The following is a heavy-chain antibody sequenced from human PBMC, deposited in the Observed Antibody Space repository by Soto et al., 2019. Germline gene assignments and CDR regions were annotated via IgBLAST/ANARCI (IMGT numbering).Heavy chain of an antibody. J-gene: IGHJ6*02. V-gene: IGHV3-30-3*01. CDR1: GFTFSSYA. CDR2: ISYDGSNK. Sequence: PGGSLRLSCAASGFTFSSYAMHWVRQAPGKGLEWVAVISYDGSNKYYADSVKGRFTISRDNSKNTLYLQMNSLRAEDTAVYYCARDTTEYQLLWHSDAYCYGMDVWGQGTTVTVSS. D-gene: IGHD2-2*01. CDR3: ARDTTEYQLLWHSDAYCYGMDV.